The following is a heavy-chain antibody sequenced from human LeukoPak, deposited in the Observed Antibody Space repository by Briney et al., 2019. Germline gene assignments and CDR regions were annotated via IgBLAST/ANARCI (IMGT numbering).Heavy chain of an antibody. CDR3: ARGGLYCSSTSCLDY. CDR1: GFTFTSNG. V-gene: IGHV1-18*01. Sequence: ASVKVSCKASGFTFTSNGFTWVRQAPGQGLEWMGWISAYNGNTNYAQNLQGRVTMTTDTPTSTVYMELRSLRSDDTAVYYCARGGLYCSSTSCLDYWGQGTLVIVSS. D-gene: IGHD2-2*01. CDR2: ISAYNGNT. J-gene: IGHJ4*02.